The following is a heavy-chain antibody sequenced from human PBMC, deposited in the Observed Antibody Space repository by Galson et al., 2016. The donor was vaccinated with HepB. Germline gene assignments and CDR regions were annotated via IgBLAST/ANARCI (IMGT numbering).Heavy chain of an antibody. CDR3: ARNVLRFFDWSKHFDY. V-gene: IGHV4-39*01. Sequence: SETLSLTCTVSGGSISSSSYYWGWIRQPPGKGLEWIGIIYYSGSTYYKPSLKSRVTISVDTSKNQFSLKLSSVTAEDTAVYYCARNVLRFFDWSKHFDYWGQGTRVTVSP. J-gene: IGHJ4*02. CDR2: IYYSGST. D-gene: IGHD3-9*01. CDR1: GGSISSSSYY.